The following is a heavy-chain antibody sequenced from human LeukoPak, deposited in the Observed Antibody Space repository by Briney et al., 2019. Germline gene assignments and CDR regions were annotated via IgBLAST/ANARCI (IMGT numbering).Heavy chain of an antibody. Sequence: GGSLRLSCAASGFTFDDYTMHWVRQAPGKGLEWVSLISWDGGSTYYADSVKGRFTISRDNSKNSLYLQMNSLRTEDTALYYCAKEGKYSYGSLDYWGQGTLVTVSS. V-gene: IGHV3-43*01. D-gene: IGHD5-18*01. J-gene: IGHJ4*02. CDR3: AKEGKYSYGSLDY. CDR1: GFTFDDYT. CDR2: ISWDGGST.